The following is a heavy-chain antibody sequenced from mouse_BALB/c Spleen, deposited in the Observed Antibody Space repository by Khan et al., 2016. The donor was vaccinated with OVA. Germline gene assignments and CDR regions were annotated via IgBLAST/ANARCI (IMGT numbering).Heavy chain of an antibody. CDR1: GYSITTDYA. J-gene: IGHJ2*01. CDR3: ARVYGGDFDY. Sequence: VQLKESGPGLVKPSQSLSLTCTVTGYSITTDYAWNWIRKFPGNKLEWIGFISYNGNTKYNQDLKSRISITRDTSKNQFFLQLKSVTTEDTARXYCARVYGGDFDYWGQGTTLTVSS. V-gene: IGHV3-2*02. CDR2: ISYNGNT. D-gene: IGHD1-1*02.